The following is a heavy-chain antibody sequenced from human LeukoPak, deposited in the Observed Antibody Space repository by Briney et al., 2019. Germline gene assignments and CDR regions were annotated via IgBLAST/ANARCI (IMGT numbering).Heavy chain of an antibody. V-gene: IGHV3-48*02. CDR1: GFTFSSYS. CDR2: ISSSSSTI. CDR3: ARARASGRSGFDY. D-gene: IGHD2-15*01. J-gene: IGHJ4*02. Sequence: GGSLRLSCAASGFTFSSYSMNWVRQAPGKGLEWVSYISSSSSTIYYADSVKGRFTISRDNAKNSLDLQMNSLRDEDTAVYYCARARASGRSGFDYWGQGTLVTVSS.